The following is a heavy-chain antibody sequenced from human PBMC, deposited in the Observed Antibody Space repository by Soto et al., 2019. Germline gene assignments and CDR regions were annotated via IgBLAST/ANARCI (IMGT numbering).Heavy chain of an antibody. V-gene: IGHV4-31*03. Sequence: QVQLQESGPGLVKPSQTLSLTCTVSGGSISSGGYYWSWIRQRPGKGLEWIGYIYYSGSTYYNPSHKSRVTISIDTSKNQFSLNLNSLTAAATAVYYCARITAFFYYFDFWGQGTLVTVSS. CDR1: GGSISSGGYY. J-gene: IGHJ4*02. CDR2: IYYSGST. CDR3: ARITAFFYYFDF.